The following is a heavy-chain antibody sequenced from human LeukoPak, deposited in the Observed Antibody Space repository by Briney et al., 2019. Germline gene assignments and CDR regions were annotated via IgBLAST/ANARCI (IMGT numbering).Heavy chain of an antibody. CDR2: IDWDDDK. D-gene: IGHD2-21*01. CDR1: GFSLSTREMC. CDR3: ARMTPDSPSFDY. Sequence: SGPALVKPTQTLTLTCTFSGFSLSTREMCAAWIRQPPGKALEWLARIDWDDDKFYSTSLKTRLTISKDTSKNQVVLTMTNMDPVDTATYYCARMTPDSPSFDYWGQGTLVTVSS. V-gene: IGHV2-70*17. J-gene: IGHJ4*02.